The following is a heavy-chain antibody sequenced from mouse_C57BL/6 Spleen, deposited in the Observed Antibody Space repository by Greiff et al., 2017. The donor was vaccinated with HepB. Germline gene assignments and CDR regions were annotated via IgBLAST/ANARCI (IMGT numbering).Heavy chain of an antibody. Sequence: QVQLKESGAELVKPGASVKISCKASGYAFSSYWMNWVKQRPGKGLEWIGQIYPGDGDTNYNGKFKGKATLTADKSSSTAYMQLSSLTSEDSAVYFCARSIYDGYYFDYWGQGTTLTVSS. J-gene: IGHJ2*01. V-gene: IGHV1-80*01. D-gene: IGHD2-3*01. CDR3: ARSIYDGYYFDY. CDR2: IYPGDGDT. CDR1: GYAFSSYW.